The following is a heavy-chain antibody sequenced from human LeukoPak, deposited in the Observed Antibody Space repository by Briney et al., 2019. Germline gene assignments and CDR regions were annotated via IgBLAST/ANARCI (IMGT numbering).Heavy chain of an antibody. CDR3: AKDKRFIWFGELSD. CDR2: IRYDGNNK. D-gene: IGHD3-10*01. V-gene: IGHV3-30*02. CDR1: GLTFSNYG. J-gene: IGHJ4*02. Sequence: PGGSLRLSCAASGLTFSNYGMHWVRQAPGKGLEWVAFIRYDGNNKYYADSVKGRFTISRDNSKNTLFLQMNSLRADDTAVYYCAKDKRFIWFGELSDWGQGTLVTVSS.